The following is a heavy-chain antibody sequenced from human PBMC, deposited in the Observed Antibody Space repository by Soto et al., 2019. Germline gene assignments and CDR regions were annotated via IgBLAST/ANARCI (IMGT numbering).Heavy chain of an antibody. V-gene: IGHV1-2*04. D-gene: IGHD3-22*01. CDR1: GYTFTGYY. CDR3: ARGTYDSSGYYQVDLYGMDV. Sequence: ASVKVSCKASGYTFTGYYMHWVRQAPGQGLEWMGWINPNSGGTNYAQKFQGWVTMTRDTSISTAYMELSRLRSDDTAVYYCARGTYDSSGYYQVDLYGMDVWGQGTTVTVSS. J-gene: IGHJ6*02. CDR2: INPNSGGT.